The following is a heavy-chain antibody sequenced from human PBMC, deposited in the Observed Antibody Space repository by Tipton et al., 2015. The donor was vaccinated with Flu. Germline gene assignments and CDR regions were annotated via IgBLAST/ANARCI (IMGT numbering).Heavy chain of an antibody. V-gene: IGHV4-61*02. Sequence: TLSLTCTVSGGSISSGSYYWSWIRQPAGKGLEWIGRIYTSGSTNYNPSLKSRVTISVDTSKNQFSLKLSSVTAADTAVYYCASGRKRGYFDYWGQGTLVTVSS. CDR2: IYTSGST. J-gene: IGHJ4*02. D-gene: IGHD1-26*01. CDR1: GGSISSGSYY. CDR3: ASGRKRGYFDY.